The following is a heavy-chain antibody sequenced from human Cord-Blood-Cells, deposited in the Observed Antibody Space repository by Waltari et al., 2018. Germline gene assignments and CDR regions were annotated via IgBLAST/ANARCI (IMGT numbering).Heavy chain of an antibody. CDR2: INPNSGGT. CDR3: ARGPSPGGSWDY. Sequence: QVQLVQSGAEVKKPGASGKVSCKASGYNFIGHYMQWVRQAPGQGLDGMGCINPNSGGTNYAQKFQGRVTMTRDTSISTAYMELSRLRSDDTAVYYCARGPSPGGSWDYWGQGTLVTVSS. V-gene: IGHV1-2*02. D-gene: IGHD1-26*01. CDR1: GYNFIGHY. J-gene: IGHJ4*02.